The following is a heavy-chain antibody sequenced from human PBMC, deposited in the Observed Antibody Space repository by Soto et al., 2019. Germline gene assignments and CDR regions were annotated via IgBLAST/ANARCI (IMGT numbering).Heavy chain of an antibody. CDR2: INPNSGGT. J-gene: IGHJ3*02. V-gene: IGHV1-2*02. CDR3: AIPTAYCSSTSCYYDDFDI. D-gene: IGHD2-2*01. CDR1: GYTFTGYY. Sequence: ASVKVSCKASGYTFTGYYMHWVRQAPGQGLEWMGWINPNSGGTNYAQKFQGRVTMTRDTSISTAYMELSRLRSDDTAVYYCAIPTAYCSSTSCYYDDFDIWGQGTMVTVSS.